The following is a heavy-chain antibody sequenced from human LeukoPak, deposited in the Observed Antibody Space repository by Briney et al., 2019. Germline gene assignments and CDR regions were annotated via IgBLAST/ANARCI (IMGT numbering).Heavy chain of an antibody. J-gene: IGHJ4*02. CDR2: INPNSGGT. D-gene: IGHD1-1*01. V-gene: IGHV1-2*06. CDR1: VYTFTGYY. Sequence: ASVKVSCKASVYTFTGYYMHWVRQAPGQGLEWMGRINPNSGGTNYAQKFQGRVTMTRNTSISTAYTELSSLRSEDTAVYYCARGQNEGDYWGQGTLVTVSS. CDR3: ARGQNEGDY.